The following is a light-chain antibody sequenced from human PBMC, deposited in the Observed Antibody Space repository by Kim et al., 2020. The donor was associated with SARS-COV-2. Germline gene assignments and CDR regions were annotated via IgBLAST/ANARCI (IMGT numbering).Light chain of an antibody. CDR1: KLGDKY. CDR2: QDS. V-gene: IGLV3-1*01. Sequence: SYELTQPPSVSVSPGQTASITCSGDKLGDKYACWYQQKPGQSPVLVIYQDSKRPSGIPERFFGSNSGNTATLTISGTQAMDEADYYCQAWDSSFYVFGTGTKVTVL. J-gene: IGLJ1*01. CDR3: QAWDSSFYV.